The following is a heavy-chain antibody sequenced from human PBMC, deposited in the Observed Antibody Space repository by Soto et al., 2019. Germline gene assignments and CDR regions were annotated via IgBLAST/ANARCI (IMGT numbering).Heavy chain of an antibody. D-gene: IGHD6-6*01. Sequence: PGESLKISCKGSGYSFTSYWIGWVRQMPGKGLEWMGIIYPGDSDTRYSPSFQGQVTIPADKSISTAYLQWSSLKASDTAMYYCARFGSSSPYYYYGMDVWGQGTTVTVSS. J-gene: IGHJ6*02. CDR1: GYSFTSYW. CDR2: IYPGDSDT. CDR3: ARFGSSSPYYYYGMDV. V-gene: IGHV5-51*01.